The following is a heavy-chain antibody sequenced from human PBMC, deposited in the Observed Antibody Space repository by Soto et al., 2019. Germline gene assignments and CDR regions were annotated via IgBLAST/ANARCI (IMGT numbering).Heavy chain of an antibody. CDR1: GFTFRTYA. CDR2: ISGSGGIT. CDR3: VKLLRTLLTSSSGDFDY. D-gene: IGHD6-6*01. V-gene: IGHV3-23*01. J-gene: IGHJ4*02. Sequence: PGGSLRLSCAASGFTFRTYAMSWVRQAPGKGLEWVSLISGSGGITYYAESVKGRFTISRDNSKNTLYLQMNSLRVEDTAVYYCVKLLRTLLTSSSGDFDYWGQGTLVTVSS.